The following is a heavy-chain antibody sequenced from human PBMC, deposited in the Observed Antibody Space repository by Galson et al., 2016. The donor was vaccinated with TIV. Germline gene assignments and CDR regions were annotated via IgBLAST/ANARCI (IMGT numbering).Heavy chain of an antibody. J-gene: IGHJ4*02. Sequence: SETLSLTCTVSGGSIGTSSYYWAWVRQPPGKGLEWIGYIFHTGRVNYNPSLKSRVTMSVDTSKNQFFLKLSSLTAADTAVYFCAREQQLEGFDFWGQGAPVTVSA. D-gene: IGHD1/OR15-1a*01. CDR1: GGSIGTSSYY. CDR2: IFHTGRV. V-gene: IGHV4-61*05. CDR3: AREQQLEGFDF.